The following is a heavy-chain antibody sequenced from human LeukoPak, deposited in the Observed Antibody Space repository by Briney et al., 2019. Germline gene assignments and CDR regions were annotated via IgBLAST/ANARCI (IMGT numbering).Heavy chain of an antibody. D-gene: IGHD3-22*01. CDR3: ARTYYYDSSGYWGSWYFDL. V-gene: IGHV1-69*05. Sequence: ASVKVSCKASGGTFSSFAISWVRQAPGQGLEWMGGIIPIFGTANYAQKFQGRVTITTDESTSTAYMELSSLRSEDTAVYYCARTYYYDSSGYWGSWYFDLWGRGTLVTVSS. CDR2: IIPIFGTA. J-gene: IGHJ2*01. CDR1: GGTFSSFA.